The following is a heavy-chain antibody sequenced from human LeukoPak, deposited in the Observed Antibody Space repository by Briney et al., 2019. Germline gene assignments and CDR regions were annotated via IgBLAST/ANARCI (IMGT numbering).Heavy chain of an antibody. CDR2: ISYDGSNK. CDR1: GFTFISYA. Sequence: GGSLRLSCAASGFTFISYAMHWVRQAPGKGLEWVAVISYDGSNKYYADSVKGRFTISRDNSKNTLYLQMNSLRAEDTAVYYCARLLPLMLTGVAWGQGTLVTVSS. D-gene: IGHD7-27*01. CDR3: ARLLPLMLTGVA. J-gene: IGHJ5*02. V-gene: IGHV3-30-3*01.